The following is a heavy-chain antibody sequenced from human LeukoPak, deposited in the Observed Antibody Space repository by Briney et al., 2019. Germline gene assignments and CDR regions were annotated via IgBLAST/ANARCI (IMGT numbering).Heavy chain of an antibody. J-gene: IGHJ6*03. CDR3: ARGRSSMVRGYYYYYMDV. CDR1: GGSISSSSYY. D-gene: IGHD3-10*01. Sequence: SETLSLTCTVSGGSISSSSYYWGWIRQPPGKGLEWLGSIYYSGSTYYNPSLKSRVTISVDTSKNHFSLKLSSVTAADTAVYYCARGRSSMVRGYYYYYMDVWGKGTTVTISS. V-gene: IGHV4-39*07. CDR2: IYYSGST.